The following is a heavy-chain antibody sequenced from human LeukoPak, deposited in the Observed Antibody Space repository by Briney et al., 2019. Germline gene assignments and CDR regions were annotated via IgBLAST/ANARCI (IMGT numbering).Heavy chain of an antibody. CDR1: GYTFTSYY. CDR2: INPSGGST. CDR3: APISLAFVY. J-gene: IGHJ4*02. V-gene: IGHV1-46*01. D-gene: IGHD2-21*01. Sequence: GASVKVSCKASGYTFTSYYMHWVRQAPGQGLEWMGMINPSGGSTSYAQKFQGRVTMTRDTSTSTVYMELSSLRSEDTPVYYSAPISLAFVYWGQGTLVTVSS.